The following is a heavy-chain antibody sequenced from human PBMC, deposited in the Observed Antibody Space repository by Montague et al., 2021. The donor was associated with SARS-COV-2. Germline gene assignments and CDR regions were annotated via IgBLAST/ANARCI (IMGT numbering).Heavy chain of an antibody. CDR1: GDSISTYY. CDR3: ARAVSVRRAVSWFDP. D-gene: IGHD3-10*01. V-gene: IGHV4-59*01. CDR2: IYYSGGA. Sequence: SETLSLTCTVSGDSISTYYWSWIRQPPGKGLEWIAYIYYSGGADYNPSLRSRVTMSVDTSNNQFSLKLSSVTAADTAVYYCARAVSVRRAVSWFDPWGQGALVTVSS. J-gene: IGHJ5*02.